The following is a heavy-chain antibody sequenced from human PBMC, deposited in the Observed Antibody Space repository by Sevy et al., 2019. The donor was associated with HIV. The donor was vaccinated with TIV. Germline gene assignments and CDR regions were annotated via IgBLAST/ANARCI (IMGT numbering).Heavy chain of an antibody. CDR2: INYTGNT. J-gene: IGHJ4*02. Sequence: SQTLSLTCGVSGESFSDYYWSWIRQPPRKGLEWSGEINYTGNTNDNPSLESRVRLSIDTSRKQFSLRLSSVTAADTAVYYCARVRRMGNQLWKADYWGQGTLVTVSS. D-gene: IGHD3-10*01. V-gene: IGHV4-34*01. CDR1: GESFSDYY. CDR3: ARVRRMGNQLWKADY.